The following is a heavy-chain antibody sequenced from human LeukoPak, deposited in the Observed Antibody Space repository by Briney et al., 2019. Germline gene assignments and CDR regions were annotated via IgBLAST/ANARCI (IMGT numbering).Heavy chain of an antibody. Sequence: ASVKVSCKASGYTFTGYFVHWVRQAPGQGLEWMGWINPKSGGTNFAQNFRGRVTITRDTSISTVYMELSRLRSDDTAVYYCARRFYDEFGPWGQGTLVTVSS. CDR3: ARRFYDEFGP. CDR1: GYTFTGYF. D-gene: IGHD2/OR15-2a*01. J-gene: IGHJ5*02. V-gene: IGHV1-2*02. CDR2: INPKSGGT.